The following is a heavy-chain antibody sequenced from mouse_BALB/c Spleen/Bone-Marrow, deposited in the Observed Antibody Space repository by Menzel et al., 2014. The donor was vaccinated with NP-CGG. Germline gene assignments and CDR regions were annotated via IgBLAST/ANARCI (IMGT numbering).Heavy chain of an antibody. CDR3: ARDRNSDINWYFDF. CDR1: GFTFSDYY. CDR2: IRNKAKGYTT. J-gene: IGHJ1*01. D-gene: IGHD1-2*01. V-gene: IGHV7-3*02. Sequence: EVKLKESGGGLGQPGGSLRLSCATSGFTFSDYYMSWVRQLPGKALEWLGFIRNKAKGYTTEYIPSVKGRFTISRDNSQSMLYLQMNTLRTEDSATYDCARDRNSDINWYFDFWGAGTTVTVSS.